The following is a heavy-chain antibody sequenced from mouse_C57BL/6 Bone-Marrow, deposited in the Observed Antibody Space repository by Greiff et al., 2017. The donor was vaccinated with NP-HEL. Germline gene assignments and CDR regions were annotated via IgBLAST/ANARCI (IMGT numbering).Heavy chain of an antibody. CDR2: IHPNSGST. CDR3: AGSYYGDAMDY. J-gene: IGHJ4*01. CDR1: GYTFTSYW. D-gene: IGHD2-10*01. Sequence: VKLQQPGAELVKPGASVKLSCKASGYTFTSYWMHWVKQRPGQGLEWIGMIHPNSGSTNYNEKFKSKATLTVDKSSSTAYMQLSSLTSEDSAVYYCAGSYYGDAMDYWGQGTSVTVSS. V-gene: IGHV1-64*01.